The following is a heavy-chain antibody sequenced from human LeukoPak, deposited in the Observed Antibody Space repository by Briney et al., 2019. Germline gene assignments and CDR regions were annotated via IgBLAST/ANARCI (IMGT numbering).Heavy chain of an antibody. J-gene: IGHJ3*01. Sequence: ASVKVSCKASGYTFSTYDLTWVRQATGQGLEWMGWMNPRSGNTLYAQKFQGRVTMTRNTSISTAYMELSSLRFEDTAEYYCARIRDGYNDAYDLWGQGTVVTVPS. D-gene: IGHD5-24*01. CDR1: GYTFSTYD. CDR3: ARIRDGYNDAYDL. CDR2: MNPRSGNT. V-gene: IGHV1-8*02.